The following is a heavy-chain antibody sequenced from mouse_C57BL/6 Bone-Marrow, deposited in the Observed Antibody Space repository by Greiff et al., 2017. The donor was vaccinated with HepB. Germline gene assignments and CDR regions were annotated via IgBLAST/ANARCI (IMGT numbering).Heavy chain of an antibody. CDR3: ARNWDGDYFDY. Sequence: VQLQQSGPGLVKPSQSLSLTCSVTGYSITSGYYWNWIRQFPGNKLEWMGYISYDGSNNYNPSLKNRISITRDTSKNQFFLKLNSVTTEDTATYYCARNWDGDYFDYWGQGTTLTVSS. D-gene: IGHD4-1*01. V-gene: IGHV3-6*01. CDR2: ISYDGSN. CDR1: GYSITSGYY. J-gene: IGHJ2*01.